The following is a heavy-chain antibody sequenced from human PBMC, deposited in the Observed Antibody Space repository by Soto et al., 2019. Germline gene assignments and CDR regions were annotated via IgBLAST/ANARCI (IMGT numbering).Heavy chain of an antibody. V-gene: IGHV3-30*18. CDR3: AKDQFDY. CDR1: GFTFSSYG. CDR2: ISHDGSNK. J-gene: IGHJ4*02. Sequence: QVQLVESGGGVVQPGRSLRLSCAASGFTFSSYGMHWVRQAPGKGLEWVAVISHDGSNKYYADSVKGRFTISRDNSKNTLYLQMNSLRAEDTAVYYCAKDQFDYWGQGTLVTVSS.